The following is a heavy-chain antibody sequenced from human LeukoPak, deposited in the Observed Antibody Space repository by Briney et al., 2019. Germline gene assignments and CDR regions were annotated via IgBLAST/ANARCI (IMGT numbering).Heavy chain of an antibody. CDR1: GLTFNRNA. J-gene: IGHJ4*02. CDR2: IGGSGDKT. D-gene: IGHD6-19*01. Sequence: RGGSQRLSCAASGLTFNRNAVSWARQSPGRGVEWVSTIGGSGDKTFYADSVKGRFPISRDNSKNMVHLQMNSLTGEDTALYYCVRRGDASSGWGDHDFWGQGALVTVSS. CDR3: VRRGDASSGWGDHDF. V-gene: IGHV3-23*01.